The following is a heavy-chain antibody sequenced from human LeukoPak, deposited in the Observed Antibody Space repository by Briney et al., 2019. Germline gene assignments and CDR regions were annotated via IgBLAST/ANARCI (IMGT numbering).Heavy chain of an antibody. CDR3: AREGSTIDY. D-gene: IGHD6-13*01. CDR1: GFTFSSYE. V-gene: IGHV3-48*03. CDR2: ISSSGSTM. J-gene: IGHJ4*02. Sequence: GGSLRLSCAASGFTFSSYEMNWVRQAPGKGLEWVSYISSSGSTMYYADSVEGRFTISRDNAKNSLYLQMNSLRAEDTAVYYCAREGSTIDYWGQGTLVTVSS.